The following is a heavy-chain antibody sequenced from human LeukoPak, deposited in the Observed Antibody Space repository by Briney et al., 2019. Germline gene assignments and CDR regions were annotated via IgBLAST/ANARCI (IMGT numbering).Heavy chain of an antibody. CDR1: GFTFDDYA. D-gene: IGHD3-22*01. V-gene: IGHV3-9*01. CDR3: AKGNYYDSSGYFDY. Sequence: GGSLRLSCAASGFTFDDYAMHWVRQAPGKGLEWVSGISWNSGSIGYADSVKGRFTISRDNAKNSLYLQMNSLRAEDSALYYCAKGNYYDSSGYFDYWGQGTLVTVSS. J-gene: IGHJ4*02. CDR2: ISWNSGSI.